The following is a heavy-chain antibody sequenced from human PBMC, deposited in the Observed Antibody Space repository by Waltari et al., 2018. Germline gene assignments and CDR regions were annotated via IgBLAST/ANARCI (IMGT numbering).Heavy chain of an antibody. CDR1: GFSLSTSGER. Sequence: QITLKESGPTLVQPTQTLTLTCTFAGFSLSTSGERVGWIRQPPGKALEWLAIMYWHDDTRYSPSLRSRRTIRKDTSKNQVVLTMTNMEPVDTATYYCAHSYFEILPGPFDYWGQGTLVTVSS. V-gene: IGHV2-5*01. D-gene: IGHD3-9*01. CDR2: MYWHDDT. CDR3: AHSYFEILPGPFDY. J-gene: IGHJ4*02.